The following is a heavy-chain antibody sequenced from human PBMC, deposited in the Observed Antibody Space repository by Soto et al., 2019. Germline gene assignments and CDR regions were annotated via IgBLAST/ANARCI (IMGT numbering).Heavy chain of an antibody. J-gene: IGHJ4*02. D-gene: IGHD7-27*01. V-gene: IGHV3-7*01. CDR3: ARDCLNCGPGFSEY. CDR1: GFTFSGYW. Sequence: GGSLRLSCAASGFTFSGYWMSWVRQSPGKGLEWVANIKEDESEEYYVASVKGRFTISRDNAKNSLYLQMNSLRAEDTAVYYCARDCLNCGPGFSEYWGQGALVIVSS. CDR2: IKEDESEE.